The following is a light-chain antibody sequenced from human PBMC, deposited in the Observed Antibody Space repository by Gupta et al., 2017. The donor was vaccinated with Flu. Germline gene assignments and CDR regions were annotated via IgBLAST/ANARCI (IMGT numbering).Light chain of an antibody. CDR3: QQCDNTPQT. Sequence: DIQMTQSPSSLSASVGDRVTITCRASQTIASYLNWYQQIPGKAPNLLIYGATSLQDGVSSRFSGSGSGTEFTLTINSLQPEDFATYFCQQCDNTPQTFGQGTKLEIK. CDR1: QTIASY. CDR2: GAT. V-gene: IGKV1-39*01. J-gene: IGKJ2*01.